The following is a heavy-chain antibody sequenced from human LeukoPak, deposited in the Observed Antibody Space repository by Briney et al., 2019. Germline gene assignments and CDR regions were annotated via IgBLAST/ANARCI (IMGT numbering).Heavy chain of an antibody. CDR1: GGSITSYY. Sequence: PSETLSLTCTVSGGSITSYYWSWIRQPAGKGLEWIGRIYTSGSTNYNPSLKSRVTISVDTSKNQFSLKLSSVTAADTAVYYCARQTTATTYDYWGQGTLVTVSS. CDR3: ARQTTATTYDY. D-gene: IGHD4-17*01. V-gene: IGHV4-4*07. J-gene: IGHJ4*02. CDR2: IYTSGST.